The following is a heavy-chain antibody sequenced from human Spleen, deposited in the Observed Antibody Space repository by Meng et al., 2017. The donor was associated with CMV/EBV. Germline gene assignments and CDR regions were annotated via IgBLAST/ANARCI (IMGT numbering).Heavy chain of an antibody. J-gene: IGHJ6*02. CDR1: GFTFSDYY. CDR2: ISSGGGTI. D-gene: IGHD1-26*01. CDR3: ARANSDVGIVTKAFYYYGMDV. V-gene: IGHV3-11*01. Sequence: GESLKISCAASGFTFSDYYMTWIRQAPGKGLEWVSYISSGGGTISYADSVKGRFTISRDNAKNSLYLQMNSLRAEDTAIYYCARANSDVGIVTKAFYYYGMDVWGQGTTVTVSS.